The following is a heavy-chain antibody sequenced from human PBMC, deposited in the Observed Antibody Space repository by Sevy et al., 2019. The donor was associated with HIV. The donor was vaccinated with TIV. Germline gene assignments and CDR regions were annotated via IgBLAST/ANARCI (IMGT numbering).Heavy chain of an antibody. CDR2: VSYDGSHK. Sequence: GGSLRLSCAVSGFTFSSYGMHWVRQAPGKGLEWVAVVSYDGSHKYYGDSVKGRFTISRDNSKNTVSLQMNSLRAEDTAVYYCAKGSRATGSAFDVWGQGTIVTFSS. CDR1: GFTFSSYG. D-gene: IGHD2-15*01. V-gene: IGHV3-30*18. CDR3: AKGSRATGSAFDV. J-gene: IGHJ3*01.